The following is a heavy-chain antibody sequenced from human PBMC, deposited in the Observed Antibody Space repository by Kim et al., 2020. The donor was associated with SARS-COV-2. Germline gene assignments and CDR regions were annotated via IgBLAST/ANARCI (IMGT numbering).Heavy chain of an antibody. CDR2: IYYSGST. D-gene: IGHD3-3*01. CDR1: GGSISSSSYY. J-gene: IGHJ5*02. Sequence: SETLSLTCTVSGGSISSSSYYWGWIRQPPGKGLEWIGSIYYSGSTYYNPSLKSRVTISVDTSKNQFSLKLSSVTAADTAVYYCARLQLRRIXIFXVVEKGNXXXPWGQGTLVTVSS. CDR3: ARLQLRRIXIFXVVEKGNXXXP. V-gene: IGHV4-39*01.